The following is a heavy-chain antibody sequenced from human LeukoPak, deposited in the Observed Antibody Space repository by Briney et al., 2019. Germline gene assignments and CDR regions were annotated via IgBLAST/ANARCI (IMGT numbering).Heavy chain of an antibody. CDR3: ARRNGLGGVVDY. V-gene: IGHV4-59*08. Sequence: SETLSLTCTVSGGSISSYDWSWIRQPPGEGLEWIGYIYYSGSTNYNPSLKSRVTISADTSKNQFSLKLSSVTAADTAVYYCARRNGLGGVVDYWGQGTLVTVSS. CDR2: IYYSGST. J-gene: IGHJ4*02. CDR1: GGSISSYD. D-gene: IGHD3-16*01.